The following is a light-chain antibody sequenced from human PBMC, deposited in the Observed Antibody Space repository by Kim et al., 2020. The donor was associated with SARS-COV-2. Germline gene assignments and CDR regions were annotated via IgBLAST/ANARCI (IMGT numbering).Light chain of an antibody. J-gene: IGLJ1*01. CDR3: SSYTSSSTYV. CDR1: ASDVGGYNY. V-gene: IGLV2-14*04. CDR2: DVT. Sequence: GPSIATSCTGTASDVGGYNYVSWYQQHPGKAPKLMIYDVTKRPSGVSNRFSGSKAGNTASLTISGLQAEDEADYYCSSYTSSSTYVFGTGTKVTVL.